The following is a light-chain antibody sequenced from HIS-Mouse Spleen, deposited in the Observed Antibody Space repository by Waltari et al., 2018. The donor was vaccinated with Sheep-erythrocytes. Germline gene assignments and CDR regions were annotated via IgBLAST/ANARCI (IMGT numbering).Light chain of an antibody. V-gene: IGLV2-11*01. Sequence: QSALTQPRSVSGSPGQSVTISCTGTSSDVGGYNYVSRYQQHPGKAPKLMIYDVSKRPSGVPDRLSGSKSGNTASLTISGLQAEDEADYYCCSYAGSYTYVFGTGTKVTVL. CDR3: CSYAGSYTYV. CDR2: DVS. J-gene: IGLJ1*01. CDR1: SSDVGGYNY.